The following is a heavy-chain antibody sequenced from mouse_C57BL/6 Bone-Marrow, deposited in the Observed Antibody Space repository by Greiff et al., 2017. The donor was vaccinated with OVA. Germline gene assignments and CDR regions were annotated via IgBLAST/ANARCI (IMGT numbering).Heavy chain of an antibody. CDR1: GFTFSDYY. J-gene: IGHJ4*01. CDR2: ISNGGGST. CDR3: ARHKDGNYYAMDY. V-gene: IGHV5-12*01. D-gene: IGHD2-1*01. Sequence: DVHLVESGGGLVQPGGSLKLSCAASGFTFSDYYMYWVRQTPEKRLEWVAYISNGGGSTYYLDTVKGRFTISRDNAKNTLYLQMSRLKSEDTAMYYCARHKDGNYYAMDYWGQGTSVTVSS.